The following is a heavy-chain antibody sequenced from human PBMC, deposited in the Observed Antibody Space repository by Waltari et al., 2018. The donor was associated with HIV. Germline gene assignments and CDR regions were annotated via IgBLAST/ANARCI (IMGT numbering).Heavy chain of an antibody. CDR1: GFIFNNYG. Sequence: QVQLEESGGGVVQPGRSLRPPCAASGFIFNNYGLHWVRPAPGKGLEWVALIWYDGISKYYAESVKGRFTISRDKSKNTLYLEMNSLRAEDTAVYYCAREGYCSGGSCPLPHWGQGTTVTVSS. J-gene: IGHJ6*02. CDR2: IWYDGISK. D-gene: IGHD2-15*01. CDR3: AREGYCSGGSCPLPH. V-gene: IGHV3-33*01.